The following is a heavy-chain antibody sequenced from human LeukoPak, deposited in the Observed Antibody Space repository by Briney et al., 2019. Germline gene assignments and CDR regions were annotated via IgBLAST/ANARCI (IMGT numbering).Heavy chain of an antibody. CDR3: ARDSSRQSGLYYYYYMDV. Sequence: SETLSLTCNVSGYSISSGYYWGWIRQTPGKGLEWIGSIFYSGSTYYNPSLKSRITISVDTSKNQFSLKLSSVTAADTAVYYCARDSSRQSGLYYYYYMDVWGKGTTVTVSS. V-gene: IGHV4-38-2*02. J-gene: IGHJ6*03. D-gene: IGHD2/OR15-2a*01. CDR1: GYSISSGYY. CDR2: IFYSGST.